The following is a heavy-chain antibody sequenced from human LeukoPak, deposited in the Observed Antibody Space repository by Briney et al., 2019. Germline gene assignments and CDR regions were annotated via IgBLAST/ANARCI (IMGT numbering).Heavy chain of an antibody. CDR3: ARDDYYGSRPFDY. CDR1: GGSISSSSYY. V-gene: IGHV4-39*07. CDR2: IYYSGST. J-gene: IGHJ4*02. D-gene: IGHD3-10*01. Sequence: PSETLSLTCTVSGGSISSSSYYWGWIRQPPGKGLEWIGSIYYSGSTYYNPSLKSRVTISVDTSKNQFSLKLSSVTAADTAVYYCARDDYYGSRPFDYWGQGTLVTVSS.